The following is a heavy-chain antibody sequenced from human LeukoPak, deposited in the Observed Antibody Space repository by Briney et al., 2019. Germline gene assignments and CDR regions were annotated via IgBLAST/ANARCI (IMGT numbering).Heavy chain of an antibody. CDR3: ARDPFCIAEQCN. Sequence: ASVTVSCKASGYTFTGYYMHWVRQAPGQGLEWMGWINPNSGGTNYAQKFQGRVTMTRDTSISTAYMELSRLRSDDTAVYYCARDPFCIAEQCNWGQGTLVTVSS. CDR1: GYTFTGYY. D-gene: IGHD6-13*01. V-gene: IGHV1-2*02. J-gene: IGHJ4*02. CDR2: INPNSGGT.